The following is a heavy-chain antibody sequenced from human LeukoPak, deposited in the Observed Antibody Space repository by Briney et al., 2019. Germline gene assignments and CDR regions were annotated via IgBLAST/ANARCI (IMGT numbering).Heavy chain of an antibody. CDR3: ARAPGGDFWSGYFTYYFDY. CDR2: IYYSGST. CDR1: GGSISSGGYS. D-gene: IGHD3-3*01. Sequence: SQTLSLTCAVSGGSISSGGYSWSWIRQPPGKGLEWIGYIYYSGSTYYNPSLKSRVTISVDTSKNQFSLKLSSVTAADTAVYYCARAPGGDFWSGYFTYYFDYWGQGTLVTVSS. J-gene: IGHJ4*02. V-gene: IGHV4-30-4*01.